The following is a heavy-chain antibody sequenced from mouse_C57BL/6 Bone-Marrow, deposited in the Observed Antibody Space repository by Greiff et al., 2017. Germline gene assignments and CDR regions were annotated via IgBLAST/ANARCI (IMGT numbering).Heavy chain of an antibody. Sequence: VQLQQPGAELVKPGASVKLSCKASGYTFTSYWMHWVKQRPGQGLEWIGMIHPNSGSTNYNEKFKSKATLTVDKSSSAAYMQLSSLTSEDSAVSYCARGIYYYGSSVFAYWGQGTLVTVSA. CDR1: GYTFTSYW. CDR2: IHPNSGST. V-gene: IGHV1-64*01. J-gene: IGHJ3*01. CDR3: ARGIYYYGSSVFAY. D-gene: IGHD1-1*01.